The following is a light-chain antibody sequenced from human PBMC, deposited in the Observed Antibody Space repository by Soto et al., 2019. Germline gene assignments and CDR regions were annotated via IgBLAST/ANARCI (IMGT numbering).Light chain of an antibody. CDR2: GAS. J-gene: IGKJ4*01. CDR3: QQYHNWPPFT. Sequence: EIVMTQSPATLSVSPGERATLSCRASQSVSSNLAWYQQKPGQAPRLLIYGASTRATGIPARFSGSGSGTEFXLXIXSLXXXXFALYHCQQYHNWPPFTFGGGTKVEIK. V-gene: IGKV3-15*01. CDR1: QSVSSN.